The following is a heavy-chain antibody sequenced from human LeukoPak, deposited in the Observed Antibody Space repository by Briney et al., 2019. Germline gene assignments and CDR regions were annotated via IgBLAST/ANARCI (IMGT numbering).Heavy chain of an antibody. V-gene: IGHV5-51*01. J-gene: IGHJ6*02. CDR3: ARHDIVVVPAGISGNYYGMDV. D-gene: IGHD2-2*02. CDR2: IYPGDSDT. CDR1: GYSFTSYW. Sequence: GESLKISCKGSGYSFTSYWIGWVRQMPGKGLEWMGIIYPGDSDTRYSPSFQGQVTISADKSISTAYLQWSSLKASDTAMYYCARHDIVVVPAGISGNYYGMDVWGQGTTVTVSS.